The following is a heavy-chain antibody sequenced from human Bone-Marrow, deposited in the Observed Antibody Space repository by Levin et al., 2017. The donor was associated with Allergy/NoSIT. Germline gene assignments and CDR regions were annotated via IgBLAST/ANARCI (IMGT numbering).Heavy chain of an antibody. CDR2: VRSYNGNT. Sequence: ASVKVSCKASGYTLTDYGINWVRQAPGQGLEWLGWVRSYNGNTKYVQDVQGRVSMTTDTSTNTAYMELRSLKSDDTATYYCVRGGDYCRRNRCNYEVPWALDLWGPGTPVTVSS. D-gene: IGHD2-2*01. CDR1: GYTLTDYG. J-gene: IGHJ5*02. V-gene: IGHV1-18*01. CDR3: VRGGDYCRRNRCNYEVPWALDL.